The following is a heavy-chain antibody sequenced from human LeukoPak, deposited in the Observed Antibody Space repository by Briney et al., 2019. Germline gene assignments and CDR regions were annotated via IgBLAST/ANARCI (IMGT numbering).Heavy chain of an antibody. Sequence: SETLSLTCTVSGGPISSYYWSWIRQPAGKGLEWIGRIYTSGSTNYNPSLKSRVTMSVDTSKNQFSLKLSSVTAADTAVYYCAGEVLRYFATWRPFDYWGQGTLVTVSS. CDR2: IYTSGST. D-gene: IGHD3-9*01. CDR3: AGEVLRYFATWRPFDY. CDR1: GGPISSYY. J-gene: IGHJ4*02. V-gene: IGHV4-4*07.